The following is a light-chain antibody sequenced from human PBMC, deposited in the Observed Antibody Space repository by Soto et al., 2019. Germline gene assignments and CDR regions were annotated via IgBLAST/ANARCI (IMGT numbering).Light chain of an antibody. Sequence: QSVLTQPRSVSGSPGQSVIISCTGSRSDVGAYDYVSWYQQHPGKAPKLIIFDVTKRPSGVPHRFSGSKSGNTASLTISGLQAEDEADYLCCSYADRYTFYVFGSGTKVTVL. CDR2: DVT. CDR1: RSDVGAYDY. CDR3: CSYADRYTFYV. V-gene: IGLV2-11*01. J-gene: IGLJ1*01.